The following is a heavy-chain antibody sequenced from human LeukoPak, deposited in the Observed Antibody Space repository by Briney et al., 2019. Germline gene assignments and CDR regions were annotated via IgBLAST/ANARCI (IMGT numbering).Heavy chain of an antibody. V-gene: IGHV4-4*07. D-gene: IGHD2-21*02. J-gene: IGHJ6*03. CDR3: ARIYCGGDCRGYYYHYYMDV. CDR2: IYTSGST. Sequence: PSETLSLTCTVPGGSISSYYWSSIRQPAGKGLEWIGRIYTSGSTKYNPSLKSRVTISVDTSKNQFSRKLSSVTAADTAVYYCARIYCGGDCRGYYYHYYMDVWGKGTTVTISS. CDR1: GGSISSYY.